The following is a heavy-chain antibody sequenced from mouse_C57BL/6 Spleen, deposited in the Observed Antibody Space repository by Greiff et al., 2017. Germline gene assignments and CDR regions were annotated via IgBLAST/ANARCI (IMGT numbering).Heavy chain of an antibody. J-gene: IGHJ4*01. V-gene: IGHV1-69*01. Sequence: QVQLQQPGAELVMPGASVQLSCKASGYTFTSYWMHWVKQRPGQGLEWIGEIDPSDSCTNYNQKFKSKSTLTVDKSSSTAYMQLSSLTSEDSAVYYCARGSMMVTTPVYDSLDYWGQGTSVTASS. CDR1: GYTFTSYW. CDR2: IDPSDSCT. D-gene: IGHD2-3*01. CDR3: ARGSMMVTTPVYDSLDY.